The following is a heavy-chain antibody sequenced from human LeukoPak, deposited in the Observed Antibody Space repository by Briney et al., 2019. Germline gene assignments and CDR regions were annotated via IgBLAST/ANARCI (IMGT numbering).Heavy chain of an antibody. J-gene: IGHJ5*02. V-gene: IGHV4-34*01. CDR1: GGSFSGYY. CDR2: INHSGST. Sequence: SETLSLTCAVYGGSFSGYYWSWIRRPPGKGLEWIGEINHSGSTNYNPSLKSRVTISVDTSKNQFSLKLSSVTAADTAVYYCARVSATESWFDPWGQGTLVTVSS. D-gene: IGHD1-14*01. CDR3: ARVSATESWFDP.